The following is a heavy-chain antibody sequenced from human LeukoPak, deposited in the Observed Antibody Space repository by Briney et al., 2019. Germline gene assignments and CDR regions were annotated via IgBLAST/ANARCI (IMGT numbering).Heavy chain of an antibody. V-gene: IGHV1-69*05. CDR2: IIPIFGTA. D-gene: IGHD2-21*02. CDR1: GGTFSSYA. Sequence: GASVKVSCKASGGTFSSYAISWVRQAPGQGLEWMGGIIPIFGTANYAQKFQGRVTITTDESTSTVYMELSSLRSEDTAVYYCARSSCGGDCYSSPLDAFDIWGQGTMVTVSS. CDR3: ARSSCGGDCYSSPLDAFDI. J-gene: IGHJ3*02.